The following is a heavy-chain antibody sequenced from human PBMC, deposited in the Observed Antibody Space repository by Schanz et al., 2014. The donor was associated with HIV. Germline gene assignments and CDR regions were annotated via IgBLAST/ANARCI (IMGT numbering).Heavy chain of an antibody. CDR2: TWYDGSNK. CDR3: ARDVAGCSGTSCYSDAFDI. V-gene: IGHV3-33*08. CDR1: GFSFSNYG. Sequence: QVQLLESGGGVVQPVLRLSCAASGFSFSNYGMHWVRQAPGKGLEWVAVTWYDGSNKYYADSVKGRFTISRDNSKNTLFLQMNSLRAEDTAVYFCARDVAGCSGTSCYSDAFDIWGQGTLVTVSS. J-gene: IGHJ3*02. D-gene: IGHD2-2*01.